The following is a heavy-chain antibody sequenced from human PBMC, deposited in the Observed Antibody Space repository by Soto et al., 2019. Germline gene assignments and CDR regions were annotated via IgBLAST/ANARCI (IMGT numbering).Heavy chain of an antibody. CDR1: GFTFSSYS. CDR3: ARVGYQLPHGDY. Sequence: GGSLRLSCAASGFTFSSYSMNWVRQAPGKGLEWVSSISSSSSYIYYADSVKGRFTISRDNAKNSLYLQMNSLRAEDTAVYYCARVGYQLPHGDYWGQGTLVTVSS. CDR2: ISSSSSYI. V-gene: IGHV3-21*01. D-gene: IGHD2-2*01. J-gene: IGHJ4*02.